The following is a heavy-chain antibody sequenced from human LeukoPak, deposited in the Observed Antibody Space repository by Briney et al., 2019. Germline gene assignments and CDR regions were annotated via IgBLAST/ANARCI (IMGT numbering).Heavy chain of an antibody. CDR2: IYYSGST. J-gene: IGHJ3*02. D-gene: IGHD4-23*01. CDR3: ASALHYGGNVDAFDI. CDR1: DGSISSGDYY. V-gene: IGHV4-30-4*08. Sequence: PSETLSLTCTVSDGSISSGDYYWSWIRQPPGKGLEWIGYIYYSGSTYYNPSLKSRVTISVDTSKNQFSLKLSSVTAADTAVYYCASALHYGGNVDAFDIWGQGTMVTVSS.